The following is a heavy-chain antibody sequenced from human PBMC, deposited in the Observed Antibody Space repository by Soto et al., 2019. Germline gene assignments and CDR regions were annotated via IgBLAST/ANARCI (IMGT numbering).Heavy chain of an antibody. CDR1: GYIFTSYG. V-gene: IGHV1-18*01. J-gene: IGHJ5*02. D-gene: IGHD2-2*01. CDR2: ISAYNGNT. Sequence: GASVKVSCKASGYIFTSYGISWVRQAPGQGLEWMGWISAYNGNTNYAQKLQGRVTMTIDTSTSTAYMELRSLRSDDTAVYYCARGVVVVPARPLFDPWGQGTLVTVSS. CDR3: ARGVVVVPARPLFDP.